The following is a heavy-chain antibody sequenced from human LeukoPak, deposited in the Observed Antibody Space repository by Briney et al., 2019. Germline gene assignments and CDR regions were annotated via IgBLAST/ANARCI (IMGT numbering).Heavy chain of an antibody. CDR2: LSPSGADT. Sequence: QPGGSLRLSCAASGFTFTNYAMNWVRQAPGKGLEWVSTLSPSGADTYYADSVKGRFTISRDNSKNTLYLQMNSLRAEDTAVYYCAKDVAAGYYYYYGMDVWGQGTTVTVSS. V-gene: IGHV3-23*01. CDR1: GFTFTNYA. D-gene: IGHD2-21*01. J-gene: IGHJ6*02. CDR3: AKDVAAGYYYYYGMDV.